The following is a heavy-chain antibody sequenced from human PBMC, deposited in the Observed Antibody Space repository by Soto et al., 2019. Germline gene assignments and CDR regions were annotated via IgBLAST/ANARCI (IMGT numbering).Heavy chain of an antibody. V-gene: IGHV1-18*01. CDR3: ARAWGGYCSSTSCEHPTSWFDP. CDR2: ISAYNGNT. J-gene: IGHJ5*02. D-gene: IGHD2-2*01. Sequence: ASVKVSCKASGYTFTSYGISWVRQAPGQGLEWMGWISAYNGNTNYAQKLQGRVTMTTDTSTSTAYMELRSRSSDDPAVYYCARAWGGYCSSTSCEHPTSWFDPWGQGALVTVSS. CDR1: GYTFTSYG.